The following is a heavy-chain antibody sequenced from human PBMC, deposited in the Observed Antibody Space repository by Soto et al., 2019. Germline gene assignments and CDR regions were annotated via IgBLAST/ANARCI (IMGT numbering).Heavy chain of an antibody. CDR3: QAGTTGRSLFDP. D-gene: IGHD1-1*01. V-gene: IGHV3-23*01. J-gene: IGHJ5*02. Sequence: EVQLLESGGGLVQPGGSLRLSCAASGFNFSSYGMSWVRQAPGKVLEWVSAISGSGGTTYYADSVKGRFTISRDNSKNTLYLQMNSLRADDTAVYYCQAGTTGRSLFDPLGQGTLITVSS. CDR2: ISGSGGTT. CDR1: GFNFSSYG.